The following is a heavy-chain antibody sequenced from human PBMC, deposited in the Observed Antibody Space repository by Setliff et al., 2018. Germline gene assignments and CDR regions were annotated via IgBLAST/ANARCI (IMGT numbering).Heavy chain of an antibody. D-gene: IGHD3-10*01. V-gene: IGHV1-2*02. J-gene: IGHJ4*01. Sequence: GASVKVSCKSSGYIFAGYYIHWLRQTPGQGLEWMGWINPISGGTNYAQKFQGRVTLTRDASITTTYMELNSLRSDDTAVYYCLFWLAESASDYWGLGTPVTVSS. CDR3: LFWLAESASDY. CDR1: GYIFAGYY. CDR2: INPISGGT.